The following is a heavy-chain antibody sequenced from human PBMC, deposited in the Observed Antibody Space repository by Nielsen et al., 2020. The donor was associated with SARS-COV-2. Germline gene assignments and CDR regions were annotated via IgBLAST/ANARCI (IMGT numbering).Heavy chain of an antibody. V-gene: IGHV1-18*04. Sequence: ASVKVSCKASGYTFTNYGISWVRQAPGQGLEWMGWISGYNGDTNYAQKFQGRVTMTTDTSTNTAYMELRSLRSDDTAVYYCARELSGIAVAGCDYWGQGTLVTVSS. CDR3: ARELSGIAVAGCDY. J-gene: IGHJ4*02. CDR2: ISGYNGDT. CDR1: GYTFTNYG. D-gene: IGHD6-19*01.